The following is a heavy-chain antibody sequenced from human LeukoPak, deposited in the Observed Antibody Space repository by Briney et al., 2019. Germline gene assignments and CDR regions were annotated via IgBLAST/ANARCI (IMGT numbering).Heavy chain of an antibody. CDR2: IIPIFGTA. Sequence: GASVKVSCKASGGTFSSYAISWVRQAPGQGLEWMGRIIPIFGTANYAQKFQGRVTITTDESTSTAYMELSSLRSEDTAVYYCASTRANPIANSWLFDYWGQGTLVTVSS. V-gene: IGHV1-69*05. CDR3: ASTRANPIANSWLFDY. D-gene: IGHD5-12*01. J-gene: IGHJ4*02. CDR1: GGTFSSYA.